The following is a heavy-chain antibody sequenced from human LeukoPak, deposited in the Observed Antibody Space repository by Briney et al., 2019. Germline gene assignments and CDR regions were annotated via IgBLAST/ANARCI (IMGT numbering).Heavy chain of an antibody. J-gene: IGHJ3*02. CDR1: GDTFSDYA. D-gene: IGHD1-26*01. Sequence: SVKVSCKASGDTFSDYAITWVRQAPGQGLEWMGGIIPIFGTANYAQKFQGRVTITADESTNTAYVELSSLRSEDTAVYYCARLIEVGANAFDIWGQGTMVTVSS. V-gene: IGHV1-69*13. CDR3: ARLIEVGANAFDI. CDR2: IIPIFGTA.